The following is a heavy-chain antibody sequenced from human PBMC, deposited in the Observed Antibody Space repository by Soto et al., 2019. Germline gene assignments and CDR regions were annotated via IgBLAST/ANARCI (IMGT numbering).Heavy chain of an antibody. D-gene: IGHD5-18*01. V-gene: IGHV4-39*01. CDR2: IYYSGST. CDR3: ARHGIQLQKKYFDY. CDR1: GGSISSSSYY. J-gene: IGHJ4*02. Sequence: SETLSLTCTVSGGSISSSSYYWGWIRQPPGKGLEWIGSIYYSGSTYYNPSLKSRVTISVDTSKNKFSLKLSSVTAADTAVYYCARHGIQLQKKYFDYWGQGTLVTVSS.